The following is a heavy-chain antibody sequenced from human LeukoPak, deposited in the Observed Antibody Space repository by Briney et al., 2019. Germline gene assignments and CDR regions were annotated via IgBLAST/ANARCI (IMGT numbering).Heavy chain of an antibody. CDR3: AKRGVVIRVILVGFHREAYYFDS. J-gene: IGHJ4*02. CDR1: GITLSNYG. CDR2: TSGSGGST. D-gene: IGHD2-21*01. Sequence: PGGSLRLSCAVSGITLSNYGMSWVRQAPGKGREWVAGTSGSGGSTNYADSVKGRFTISRGNPTNTLFLQMNSLRAEDTAVYFCAKRGVVIRVILVGFHREAYYFDSWGQGALVTVSS. V-gene: IGHV3-23*01.